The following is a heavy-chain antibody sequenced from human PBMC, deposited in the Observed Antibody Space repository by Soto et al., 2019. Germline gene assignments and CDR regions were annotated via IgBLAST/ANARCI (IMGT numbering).Heavy chain of an antibody. V-gene: IGHV4-34*01. CDR1: GGSISGYY. J-gene: IGHJ1*01. CDR3: ARDTSSTSLRAEYFQF. Sequence: SETLSLTCDVYGGSISGYYWSWIRQPPGKGLEWIGEINHSGITNYNPSLKSRPSLKSRVTISLDTSKNQFSLKLSSVTAADTAVYYCARDTSSTSLRAEYFQFWGQGTQVTVSS. CDR2: INHSGIT. D-gene: IGHD6-13*01.